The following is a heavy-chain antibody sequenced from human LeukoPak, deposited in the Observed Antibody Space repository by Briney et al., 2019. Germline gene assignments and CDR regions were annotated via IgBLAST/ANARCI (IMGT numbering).Heavy chain of an antibody. CDR2: ISGSGTYM. CDR1: GFTFSSYN. Sequence: GGSLRLSCAASGFTFSSYNMNWVRQAPGKGLEWVSSISGSGTYMFYPDSVKGRFTISRDNARNSLYLQMSRLTAEDTAVYYCARDYYFASGTPHAFDIWGQGTMVTVSS. D-gene: IGHD3-10*01. CDR3: ARDYYFASGTPHAFDI. V-gene: IGHV3-21*01. J-gene: IGHJ3*02.